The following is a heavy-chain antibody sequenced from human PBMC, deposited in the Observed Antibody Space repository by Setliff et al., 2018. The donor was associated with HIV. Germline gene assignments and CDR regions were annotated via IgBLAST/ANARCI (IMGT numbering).Heavy chain of an antibody. CDR3: ASRIYYYDSSRVLREEGFDP. D-gene: IGHD3-22*01. J-gene: IGHJ5*02. V-gene: IGHV4-39*01. CDR1: GGSISSSSYY. Sequence: SETLSLTCTVSGGSISSSSYYWGWIRQPPGKGLEWIGSIYYSGSTYYNPSLKSRVTITVDRAKNQFSLKLNSVTAADTAVYYCASRIYYYDSSRVLREEGFDPWGQGTLVTVSS. CDR2: IYYSGST.